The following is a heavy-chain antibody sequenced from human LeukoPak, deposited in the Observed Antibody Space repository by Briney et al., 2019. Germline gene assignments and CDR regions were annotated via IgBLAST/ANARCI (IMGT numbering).Heavy chain of an antibody. CDR1: HSSIIDYY. V-gene: IGHV4-4*07. CDR3: ARMVRDINYFDS. D-gene: IGHD3-10*01. CDR2: IHLRQSITT. J-gene: IGHJ4*02. Sequence: SETLSLTCSVSHSSIIDYYWNWIRQPAGEGPEWIGRIHLRQSITTDYNPSLRSRVTMSIDTSRNQFSLSLTSVTAADTALYYCARMVRDINYFDSWGQGILVTVSS.